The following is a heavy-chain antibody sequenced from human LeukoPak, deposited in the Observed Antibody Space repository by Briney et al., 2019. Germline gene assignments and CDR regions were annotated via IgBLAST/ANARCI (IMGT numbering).Heavy chain of an antibody. D-gene: IGHD2-15*01. J-gene: IGHJ4*02. CDR2: ISDRSNTI. V-gene: IGHV3-48*01. CDR1: GLTLSTYS. Sequence: GGSLRLSRAASGLTLSTYSVNWVRQAPGKGLEWLSYISDRSNTIHYVDSVKGRFTISRDDAKNLVYLQMNSLKAEDTAVYYCARDSPDIHVHFWGQGTLVTVSS. CDR3: ARDSPDIHVHF.